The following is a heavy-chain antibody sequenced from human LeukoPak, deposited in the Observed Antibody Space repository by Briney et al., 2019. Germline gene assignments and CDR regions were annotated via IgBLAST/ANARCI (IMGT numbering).Heavy chain of an antibody. D-gene: IGHD4-23*01. CDR1: GFTFSSYA. Sequence: GGSLRLSCAASGFTFSSYAMHWVRQAPGKGLEWVAVISYDGSNKYYADSVKGRFTISRDNSKNTLYLQMNSLRAEDTAVYYCANSANYGGNSGYFDCWGQGTLVTVSS. J-gene: IGHJ4*02. CDR2: ISYDGSNK. V-gene: IGHV3-30-3*01. CDR3: ANSANYGGNSGYFDC.